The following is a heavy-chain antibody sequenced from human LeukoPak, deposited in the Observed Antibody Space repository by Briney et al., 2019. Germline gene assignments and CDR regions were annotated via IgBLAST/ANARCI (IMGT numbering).Heavy chain of an antibody. V-gene: IGHV4-34*01. CDR1: GGSFSAYY. CDR2: INHSGST. CDR3: ARKCGGGSCYNY. J-gene: IGHJ4*02. Sequence: SETLSLTCAVYGGSFSAYYWSWIRQPPGKGLEWIGEINHSGSTNYNPSLKSRVTISIDTSKNQFSLKLSPVTAADTAVYYCARKCGGGSCYNYWGQGTLVTAPS. D-gene: IGHD2-15*01.